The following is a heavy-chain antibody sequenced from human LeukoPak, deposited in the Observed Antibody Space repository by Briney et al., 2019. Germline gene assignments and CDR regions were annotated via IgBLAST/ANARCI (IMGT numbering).Heavy chain of an antibody. D-gene: IGHD3-9*01. CDR1: GFTFSDYY. CDR2: ISSSSSYI. CDR3: ARATGLAYSALDY. V-gene: IGHV3-21*01. Sequence: PGGSLRLSCAASGFTFSDYYMSWVRQAPGKGLEWVSSISSSSSYIYYADSVKGRFTISRDNAKNSLYLQMNGLRAEDTAVYYCARATGLAYSALDYWGQGTLVTVSS. J-gene: IGHJ4*02.